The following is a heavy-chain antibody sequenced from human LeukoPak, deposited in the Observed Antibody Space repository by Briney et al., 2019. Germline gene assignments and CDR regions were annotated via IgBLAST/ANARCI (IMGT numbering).Heavy chain of an antibody. CDR1: GFTFSSYW. CDR2: INSDGSST. V-gene: IGHV3-74*01. CDR3: ARWDYDFWSGYLDY. Sequence: GGSLRLSCAAAGFTFSSYWMHWVRQAPGKGLVWVSRINSDGSSTSYADSVKGRFTISRDNAKNTLYLQMNSLRAEDTAVYYCARWDYDFWSGYLDYWGQGTLVTVSS. J-gene: IGHJ4*02. D-gene: IGHD3-3*01.